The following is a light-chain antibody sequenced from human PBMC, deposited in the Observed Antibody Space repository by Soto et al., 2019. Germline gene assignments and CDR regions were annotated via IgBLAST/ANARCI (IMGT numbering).Light chain of an antibody. CDR2: GVG. Sequence: QSVLTQPASVSGSPGQSITISCTGTGSDISAYNYVSWYQQHPGKAPKLMIYGVGDRPSGLSNRFSGSKSGNTASLTISRLQAEDEADYYCSSYTSNNFYVFGTGTKLTVL. CDR1: GSDISAYNY. CDR3: SSYTSNNFYV. V-gene: IGLV2-14*01. J-gene: IGLJ1*01.